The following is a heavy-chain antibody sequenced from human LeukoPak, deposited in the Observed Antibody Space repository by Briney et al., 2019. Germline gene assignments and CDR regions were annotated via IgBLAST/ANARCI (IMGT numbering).Heavy chain of an antibody. D-gene: IGHD6-19*01. J-gene: IGHJ4*02. V-gene: IGHV3-23*01. CDR2: ITTSGGST. Sequence: GGSLRLSCAASGFTFSSYAMSWVRQAPGGGLEWVSSITTSGGSTYYADSVKGRFTISRDNAKNTLYLQMNSLRAEDTAVYYCADLYSSGFWGQGTLVTVSS. CDR3: ADLYSSGF. CDR1: GFTFSSYA.